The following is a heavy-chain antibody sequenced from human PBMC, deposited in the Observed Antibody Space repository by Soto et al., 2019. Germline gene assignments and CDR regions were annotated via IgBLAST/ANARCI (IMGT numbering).Heavy chain of an antibody. CDR3: ARKYSNSWCFDY. Sequence: SETLSLTCTVSDGSISNYYWSWIRQPPGKGLEWIGYIYYSGSTNYNPSLKSRVTISVDTSKNQFSLKLSSVTAADTAVYYCARKYSNSWCFDYWGQGTLVTVSS. V-gene: IGHV4-59*01. CDR2: IYYSGST. D-gene: IGHD6-13*01. J-gene: IGHJ4*02. CDR1: DGSISNYY.